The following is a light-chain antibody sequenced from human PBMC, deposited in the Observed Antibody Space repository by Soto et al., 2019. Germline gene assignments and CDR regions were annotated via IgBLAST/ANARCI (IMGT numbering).Light chain of an antibody. J-gene: IGKJ2*01. CDR2: GAS. CDR3: QQYNNWPHT. CDR1: QSVSSK. Sequence: EIVMTQSPATLSVSPGDTVTLSCRASQSVSSKLAWFQQKPGQPPRLLFYGASTRATGIPARLSGSGSGTEFTLTISSLQSEDFAVYYCQQYNNWPHTFGQGTKLEIK. V-gene: IGKV3-15*01.